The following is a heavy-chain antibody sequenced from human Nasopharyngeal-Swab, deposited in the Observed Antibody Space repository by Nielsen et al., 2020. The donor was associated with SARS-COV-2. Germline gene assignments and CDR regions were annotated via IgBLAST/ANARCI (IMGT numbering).Heavy chain of an antibody. CDR2: IKQDGSGK. Sequence: GGTLRLTCGASSFTYNSCWMNRVPEAPGKGLEWVANIKQDGSGKYYVDSVKGRFTISRDNAKNSLYLQMNSLRAEDTAVYYCAREYCSSTSCYGDWFDPWGQGTLVTVSS. V-gene: IGHV3-7*01. CDR1: SFTYNSCW. D-gene: IGHD2-2*01. CDR3: AREYCSSTSCYGDWFDP. J-gene: IGHJ5*02.